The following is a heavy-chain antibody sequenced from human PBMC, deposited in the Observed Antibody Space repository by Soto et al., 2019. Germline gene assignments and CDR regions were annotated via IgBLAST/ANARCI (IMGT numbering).Heavy chain of an antibody. Sequence: GGSLRLSCAASGFTFSSYAMSWVRQAPGKGLEWVSAISGSGGSTYYADSVKGRFTISRDNSKNTLYLQMNSLRAEDMAVYYCAGLGRYSGYDFDGWGQGTLVTVSS. CDR2: ISGSGGST. CDR1: GFTFSSYA. V-gene: IGHV3-23*01. J-gene: IGHJ4*02. CDR3: AGLGRYSGYDFDG. D-gene: IGHD5-12*01.